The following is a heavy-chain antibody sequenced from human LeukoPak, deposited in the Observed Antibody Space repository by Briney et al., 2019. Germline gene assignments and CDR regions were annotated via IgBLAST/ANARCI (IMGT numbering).Heavy chain of an antibody. V-gene: IGHV3-33*01. D-gene: IGHD6-19*01. Sequence: GRSLRLSCAASGCTFSSYDMHWVRQAPGKGLEWVAVIWYDGSNKYYADSVKGRFTISRDNSKNTLYLQVNSLRAEDTAVYYCARDDVAVTGALDFWGQGTLVTVSS. CDR3: ARDDVAVTGALDF. CDR1: GCTFSSYD. J-gene: IGHJ4*02. CDR2: IWYDGSNK.